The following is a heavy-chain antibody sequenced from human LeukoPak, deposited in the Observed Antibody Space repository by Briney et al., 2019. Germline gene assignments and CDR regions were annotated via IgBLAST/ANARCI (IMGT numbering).Heavy chain of an antibody. CDR2: INPSGGST. J-gene: IGHJ3*02. Sequence: ASVKVSCKASGYTFTGYYMHWVRQAPGQGLEWMGIINPSGGSTSYAQKFQGRVTMTRDTSTSTVYMELSSLRSEDTAVYYCAREVVKGAFDIWGQGTMVTVSS. CDR1: GYTFTGYY. D-gene: IGHD2-2*01. CDR3: AREVVKGAFDI. V-gene: IGHV1-46*01.